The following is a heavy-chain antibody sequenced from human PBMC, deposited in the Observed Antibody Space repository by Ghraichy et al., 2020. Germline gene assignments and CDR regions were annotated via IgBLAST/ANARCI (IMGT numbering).Heavy chain of an antibody. J-gene: IGHJ3*02. CDR1: GYTLTELS. Sequence: ASVKVSCKVSGYTLTELSMHWVRQAPGKGLEWMGGFDPEDGETIYAQKFQGRVTMTEDTSTDTAYMELSSLRSEDTAMYYCATASQRLWQWLVHDAFDIWGQGTMVTVSS. CDR3: ATASQRLWQWLVHDAFDI. CDR2: FDPEDGET. D-gene: IGHD6-19*01. V-gene: IGHV1-24*01.